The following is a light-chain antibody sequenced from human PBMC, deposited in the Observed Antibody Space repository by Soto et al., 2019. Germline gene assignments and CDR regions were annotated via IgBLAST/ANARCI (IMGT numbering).Light chain of an antibody. Sequence: DIQMTQSPATLSASVVGRFTSTGRASESIDNWLAWYQQKPGKAPKLLIFAASTLVRGVPSRFSGRGSGTEFTLTISSLQADDYATFYCQQYHTDWTFGQGTKVDI. CDR1: ESIDNW. CDR3: QQYHTDWT. V-gene: IGKV1-5*01. J-gene: IGKJ1*01. CDR2: AAS.